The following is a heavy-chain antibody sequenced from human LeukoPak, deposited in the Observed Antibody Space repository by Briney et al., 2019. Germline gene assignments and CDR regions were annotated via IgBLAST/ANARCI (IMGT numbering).Heavy chain of an antibody. J-gene: IGHJ6*02. V-gene: IGHV3-74*01. Sequence: GGSLRLSCAASGFTFSSYWMHWVRQAPGKGLVWVSRINSDGSSTSYADSVKGRFTISRDIAKNTLYLQMNSLRAEDTAVYYCARVAGATMNYYYGMDVWGQGTTVTVSS. CDR2: INSDGSST. CDR1: GFTFSSYW. D-gene: IGHD1-26*01. CDR3: ARVAGATMNYYYGMDV.